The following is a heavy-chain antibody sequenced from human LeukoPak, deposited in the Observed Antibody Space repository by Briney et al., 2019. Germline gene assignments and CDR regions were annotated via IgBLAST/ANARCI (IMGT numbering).Heavy chain of an antibody. J-gene: IGHJ6*02. Sequence: PGGSLRLSCAASGFTFSSYEMNWVRQAPGEGLEGVSYISSSGSTIYYADSVKGRFTNSRDNAKNSPYLQMNSLRAEDTAVYYCASKIVVVFKDYYGMDVWGQGTTVTVSS. CDR1: GFTFSSYE. CDR2: ISSSGSTI. CDR3: ASKIVVVFKDYYGMDV. D-gene: IGHD2-15*01. V-gene: IGHV3-48*03.